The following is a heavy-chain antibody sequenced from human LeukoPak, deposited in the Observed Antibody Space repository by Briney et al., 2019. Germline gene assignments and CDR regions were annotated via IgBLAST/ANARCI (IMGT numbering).Heavy chain of an antibody. CDR2: IKSKTDGGTT. J-gene: IGHJ4*02. Sequence: GGSLRLSCAASGFTFSNAWMGWVRQAPGKGLEWVGRIKSKTDGGTTDYAAPVKGRFTISRDDSKNTLYLQMNSLKTEDTAVYYCTTSIQYYDFWSGYYSDYWGQGTLVTVSS. V-gene: IGHV3-15*01. D-gene: IGHD3-3*01. CDR1: GFTFSNAW. CDR3: TTSIQYYDFWSGYYSDY.